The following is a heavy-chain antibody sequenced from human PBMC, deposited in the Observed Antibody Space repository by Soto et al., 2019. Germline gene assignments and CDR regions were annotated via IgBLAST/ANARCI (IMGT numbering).Heavy chain of an antibody. CDR1: GLTISGKKY. J-gene: IGHJ3*01. CDR2: LYDVDGS. D-gene: IGHD1-1*01. V-gene: IGHV3-53*01. Sequence: DVQLVESGGGLIQPGESLRLSCAAFGLTISGKKYVAWVRQAPGKGLEWVSALYDVDGSFYADSVTGRFTTSSDSSKTTVYLQMNDLRPXXXAVYYCATWHEREHAFDVWGQGTTVTISS. CDR3: ATWHEREHAFDV.